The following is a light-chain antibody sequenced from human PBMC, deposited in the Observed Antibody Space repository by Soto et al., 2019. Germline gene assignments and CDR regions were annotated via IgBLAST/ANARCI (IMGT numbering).Light chain of an antibody. J-gene: IGLJ3*02. V-gene: IGLV1-40*01. CDR1: SFNIGAGYD. CDR3: QSYDSSLSGPM. CDR2: GNN. Sequence: QSVLTQPPSVSGAPGQRVTISCTGSSFNIGAGYDVHWYQQLPGTAPKLLIYGNNNRPSGVPDRFSGSKSGTSASLAITGLLTEDEADYYCQSYDSSLSGPMFGGGTKLTVL.